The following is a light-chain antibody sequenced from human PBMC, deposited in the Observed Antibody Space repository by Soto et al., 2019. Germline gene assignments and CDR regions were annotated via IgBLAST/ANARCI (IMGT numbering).Light chain of an antibody. J-gene: IGKJ5*01. CDR3: QQSFSPHIA. Sequence: EIQVTQSPTSLSASVGDRVTITCRESRSIGTNLNWYQQRPGKAPQLLIYAASSLQSGVPSRFSGSTSGTDFTLTINGLQPEDFATYYCQQSFSPHIAFGQGTRL. CDR2: AAS. CDR1: RSIGTN. V-gene: IGKV1-39*01.